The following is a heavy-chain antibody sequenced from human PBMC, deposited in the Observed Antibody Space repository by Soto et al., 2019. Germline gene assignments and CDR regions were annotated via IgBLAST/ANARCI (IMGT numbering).Heavy chain of an antibody. J-gene: IGHJ4*02. D-gene: IGHD3-10*01. CDR3: KRGFLKSGFDG. CDR1: VDSVSSNM. CDR2: TYYMSKWHN. Sequence: PSQTLSLTXSISVDSVSSNMLNWVRQSPSRGLEWLGRTYYMSKWHNDYAVSVKSRITINPDTSKNQFSLQLNSVTPEDTALYYCKRGFLKSGFDGWGQGTLVTVSS. V-gene: IGHV6-1*01.